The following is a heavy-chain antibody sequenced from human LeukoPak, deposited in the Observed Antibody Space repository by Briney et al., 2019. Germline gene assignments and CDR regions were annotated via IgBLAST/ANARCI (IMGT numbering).Heavy chain of an antibody. D-gene: IGHD3-10*01. V-gene: IGHV3-48*04. CDR1: GFTFSSYG. CDR3: ARGDRSLLLWFGELGPMDV. Sequence: PGGSLRLSCAASGFTFSSYGMHWVRQAPGKGLEWVSYISSSGSTIYYADSVKGRFTISRDNAKNSLYLQMNSLRAEDTAVYYCARGDRSLLLWFGELGPMDVWGQGTTVTVSS. J-gene: IGHJ6*02. CDR2: ISSSGSTI.